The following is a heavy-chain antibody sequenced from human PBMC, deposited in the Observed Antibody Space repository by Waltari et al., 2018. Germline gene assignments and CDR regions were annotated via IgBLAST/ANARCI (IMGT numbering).Heavy chain of an antibody. J-gene: IGHJ4*02. CDR2: YDPEDGET. V-gene: IGHV1-24*01. Sequence: QAQLAQSGAEVQTPGSAVKTYSKVSGYPSSDLSIHWVRQVPGNGLEWMGGYDPEDGETVSAQIFQGRLSMTDDTSRDTAYMELRSLRSEDTAVYYCATDHHRDSGYDIWGQGTLVTVSS. D-gene: IGHD5-12*01. CDR3: ATDHHRDSGYDI. CDR1: GYPSSDLS.